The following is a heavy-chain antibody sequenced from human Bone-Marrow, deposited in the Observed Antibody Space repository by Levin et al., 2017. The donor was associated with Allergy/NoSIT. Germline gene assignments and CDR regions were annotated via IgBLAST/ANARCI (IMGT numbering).Heavy chain of an antibody. V-gene: IGHV3-48*02. CDR2: ISDSSSSI. Sequence: SCAASGFTFSNSSMNWVRQAPGKGLEWVSYISDSSSSIFYADSVKGRFTIPRDNAKNSLFLQMNSLRDEDTAVYYCARDCPHLSYSSTWYYYYGMDVWGQGTTVTVSS. CDR1: GFTFSNSS. J-gene: IGHJ6*02. D-gene: IGHD6-13*01. CDR3: ARDCPHLSYSSTWYYYYGMDV.